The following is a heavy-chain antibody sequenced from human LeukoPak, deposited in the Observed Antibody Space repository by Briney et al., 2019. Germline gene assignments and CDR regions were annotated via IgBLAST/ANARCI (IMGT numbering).Heavy chain of an antibody. CDR2: ISTTSRYI. CDR1: GFTFSDYT. V-gene: IGHV3-21*01. Sequence: SGGSLRLSCAASGFTFSDYTMNWVRQAPGKGLEWFSSISTTSRYIYYRDSVKGRFTISRDNAKNSLSLQMNSLRAEDTAVYYCARMDIGLVRDWGQGTLVTVSS. D-gene: IGHD3-10*01. J-gene: IGHJ4*02. CDR3: ARMDIGLVRD.